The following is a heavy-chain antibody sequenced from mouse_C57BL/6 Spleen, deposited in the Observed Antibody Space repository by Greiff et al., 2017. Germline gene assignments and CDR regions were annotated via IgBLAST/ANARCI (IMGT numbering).Heavy chain of an antibody. CDR2: ISSGGDYI. V-gene: IGHV5-9-1*02. CDR3: TRARAPLYYFDY. CDR1: GFTFSSYA. D-gene: IGHD3-3*01. J-gene: IGHJ2*01. Sequence: EVQLVESGEGLVKPGGSLKLSCAASGFTFSSYAMSWVRQTPEKRLEWVAYISSGGDYIYYADTVKGRFTISRDNARNTLYLQMSSLKSEDTAMYYCTRARAPLYYFDYWGQGTTLTVSS.